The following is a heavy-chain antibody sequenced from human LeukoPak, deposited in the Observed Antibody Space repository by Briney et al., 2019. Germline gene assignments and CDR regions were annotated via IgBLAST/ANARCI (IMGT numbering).Heavy chain of an antibody. J-gene: IGHJ4*02. Sequence: SETLSLTCAVYGGSFSGYYWTWIRQPPGKGLEWIGEINHSGSTNYNPSLKSRVTISVDTSKNQFSLKLSSVTAADTAVYYCARARGAEAVDYWGQGTLVTVSS. CDR2: INHSGST. D-gene: IGHD6-19*01. CDR1: GGSFSGYY. CDR3: ARARGAEAVDY. V-gene: IGHV4-34*01.